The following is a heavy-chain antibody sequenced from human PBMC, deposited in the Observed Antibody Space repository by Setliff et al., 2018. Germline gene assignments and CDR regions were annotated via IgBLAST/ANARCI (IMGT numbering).Heavy chain of an antibody. J-gene: IGHJ6*02. CDR1: GFTFSTYW. V-gene: IGHV3-7*01. Sequence: LSCAASGFTFSTYWMTWVRQAPGKGLEWVASITHDGSKTYILDSVKGRFTISRDNTKNSLYLQMNSLRGEDTAVYHCTRDQDYYGMDVWGQGTTVTVSS. CDR2: ITHDGSKT. CDR3: TRDQDYYGMDV.